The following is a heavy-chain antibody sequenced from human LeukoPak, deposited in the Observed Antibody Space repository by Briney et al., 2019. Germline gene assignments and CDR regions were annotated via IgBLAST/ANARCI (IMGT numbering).Heavy chain of an antibody. Sequence: PSGTLSLTCAVSGGSISSSDWWSWVRQPPGRGLEWFGYIYRSDHPIYNPSPKSRVTMSVEKSKSQLSLRLCSVTAADTAVYYCARDPHCSNTNCPFDYWGQGTLVIVSS. D-gene: IGHD2-2*01. J-gene: IGHJ4*02. CDR2: IYRSDHP. CDR1: GGSISSSDW. V-gene: IGHV4-4*02. CDR3: ARDPHCSNTNCPFDY.